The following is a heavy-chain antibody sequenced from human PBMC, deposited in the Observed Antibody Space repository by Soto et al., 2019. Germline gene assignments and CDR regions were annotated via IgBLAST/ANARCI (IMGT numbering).Heavy chain of an antibody. Sequence: SEKLSLTYSVSSVSISNYKWTWIRQPPGKGLEWIGYIDNSGGTGYNPSLRSRVTMSVGTSPKQFSLRLISVTTADTAVYFCAREGNLGRWIQPLDSWGQVTLVTVS. CDR1: SVSISNYK. CDR3: AREGNLGRWIQPLDS. CDR2: IDNSGGT. V-gene: IGHV4-59*01. J-gene: IGHJ4*02. D-gene: IGHD2-2*03.